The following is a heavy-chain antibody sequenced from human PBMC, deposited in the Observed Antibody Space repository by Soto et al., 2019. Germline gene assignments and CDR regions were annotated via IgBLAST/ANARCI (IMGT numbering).Heavy chain of an antibody. CDR1: GYTFTSYY. CDR2: INPSGGST. CDR3: ARVERYCSGGSCYSGAFDI. V-gene: IGHV1-46*03. D-gene: IGHD2-15*01. Sequence: ASVKVSCKASGYTFTSYYMHLVRQAPGQGLEWMGIINPSGGSTSYAQKFQGRVTMTRDTSTSTVYMELSSLRSEDTAVYYCARVERYCSGGSCYSGAFDIWSQGTMVTVSS. J-gene: IGHJ3*02.